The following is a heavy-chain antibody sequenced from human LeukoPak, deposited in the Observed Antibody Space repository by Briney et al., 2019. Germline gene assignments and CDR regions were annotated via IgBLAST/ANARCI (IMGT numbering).Heavy chain of an antibody. Sequence: GGSLRLSCAASRFTFSSYGMHWVRQAPGKGLEWVAVIWYDGSNKYYADSVKGRFTISRDNSKNTLYLQMNSLRAEDTAVYYCAKHYGDYVMDYWGQGTLVTVSS. J-gene: IGHJ4*02. D-gene: IGHD4-17*01. CDR2: IWYDGSNK. V-gene: IGHV3-33*06. CDR1: RFTFSSYG. CDR3: AKHYGDYVMDY.